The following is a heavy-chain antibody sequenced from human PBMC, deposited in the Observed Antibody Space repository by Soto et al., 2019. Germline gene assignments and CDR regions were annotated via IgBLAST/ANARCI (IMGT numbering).Heavy chain of an antibody. V-gene: IGHV1-18*01. D-gene: IGHD3-3*01. CDR1: GYTFTSYG. CDR3: ARDRGNTIFGVVNYYFDY. Sequence: QVQLVQSGAEVKKPGASVKVSCKASGYTFTSYGISWVRQAPGQGLEWMGWISAYNSNTNYAQKLQGRVTMTTDTSTSTAYMELRSLRSDDTAVYYFARDRGNTIFGVVNYYFDYWGQGTLVTVSS. J-gene: IGHJ4*02. CDR2: ISAYNSNT.